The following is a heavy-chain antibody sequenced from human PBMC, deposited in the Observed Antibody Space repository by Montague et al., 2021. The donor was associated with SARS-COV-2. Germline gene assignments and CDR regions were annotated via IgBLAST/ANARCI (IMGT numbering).Heavy chain of an antibody. CDR3: ARDLNRAFCEGDSCYSENWFAP. D-gene: IGHD3-22*01. J-gene: IGHJ5*02. CDR1: GDSITSYY. Sequence: SETLSLTCTVSGDSITSYYWTWIRQPPGKGLEWIGYIYHTGSTKYNPSLNSRVTMSIDTSKNQFSLELTSVTAADTAIYYCARDLNRAFCEGDSCYSENWFAPWGQGTLVTVSS. CDR2: IYHTGST. V-gene: IGHV4-59*01.